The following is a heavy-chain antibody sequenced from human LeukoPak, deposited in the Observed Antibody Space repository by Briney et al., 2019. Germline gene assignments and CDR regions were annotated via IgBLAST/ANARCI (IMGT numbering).Heavy chain of an antibody. CDR3: AKGWGGFGVGYMDV. CDR2: ISGSGGST. CDR1: GFTFSSYA. D-gene: IGHD3-3*01. V-gene: IGHV3-23*01. J-gene: IGHJ6*03. Sequence: TGGSLRLSCAASGFTFSSYAMSWVRQAPGKGLEWVSAISGSGGSTYYADSVKGRFTISRGNSKNTLYLQMNSLRAEDTAVYYCAKGWGGFGVGYMDVWGKGTTVTVSS.